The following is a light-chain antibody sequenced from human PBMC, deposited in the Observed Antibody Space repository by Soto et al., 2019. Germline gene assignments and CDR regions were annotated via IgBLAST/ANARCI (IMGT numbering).Light chain of an antibody. V-gene: IGKV1-27*01. CDR3: QQYNSYAWT. Sequence: DVQMTQSPSSLSASVGDRVTITCRAIQGISNFLACYQQKPGKVPKALIYAASTLQSGVPSRFSGSGSGTEFTLTISSLQPDDFATYYCQQYNSYAWTFGQGTKVDIK. CDR1: QGISNF. CDR2: AAS. J-gene: IGKJ1*01.